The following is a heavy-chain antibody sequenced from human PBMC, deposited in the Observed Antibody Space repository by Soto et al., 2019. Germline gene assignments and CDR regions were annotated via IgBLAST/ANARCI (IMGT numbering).Heavy chain of an antibody. CDR1: GLIFSMYW. CDR2: ITDDGSTT. Sequence: PWGALVISCEPYGLIFSMYWMHWVRQVPGKGPQLVARITDDGSTTYYAASVEGRFTISRDNAKNALYLQMTSLRADDTAVYYCTRGPRPNSIGTGAFWGQGTLVTGSS. J-gene: IGHJ4*02. CDR3: TRGPRPNSIGTGAF. D-gene: IGHD3-10*01. V-gene: IGHV3-74*01.